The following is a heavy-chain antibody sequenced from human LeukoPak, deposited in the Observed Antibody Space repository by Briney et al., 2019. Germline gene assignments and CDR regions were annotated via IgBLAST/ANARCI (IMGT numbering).Heavy chain of an antibody. CDR3: AKGYRDNTYFGWYNFDMWV. Sequence: GGSLRLSCEASGVTFKDYGMHWVRQAPGQGLEWVALISANGVNTYYAESVKGGFTTARDNSSRFLYLQMNSLKTEDTAVYYCAKGYRDNTYFGWYNFDMWVWGQGVTVAVSS. CDR1: GVTFKDYG. D-gene: IGHD1-1*01. V-gene: IGHV3-43*02. J-gene: IGHJ6*02. CDR2: ISANGVNT.